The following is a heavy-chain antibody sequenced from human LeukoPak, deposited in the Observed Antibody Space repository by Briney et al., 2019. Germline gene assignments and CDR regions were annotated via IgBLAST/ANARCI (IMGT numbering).Heavy chain of an antibody. CDR2: IYSGGST. Sequence: GGSLRLSCAASGFTVSNNYMSWVRQAPGKGLDWVSVIYSGGSTYYADSVKGRFTISRDNSKNTLYLQMNSLRAEDTAVYYCARAVLLGPFDYWGQGTLVTVSS. V-gene: IGHV3-53*01. D-gene: IGHD2/OR15-2a*01. J-gene: IGHJ4*02. CDR3: ARAVLLGPFDY. CDR1: GFTVSNNY.